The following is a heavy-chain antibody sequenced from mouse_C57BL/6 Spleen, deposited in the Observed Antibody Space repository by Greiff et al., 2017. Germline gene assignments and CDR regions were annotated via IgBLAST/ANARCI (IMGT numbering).Heavy chain of an antibody. V-gene: IGHV5-15*01. CDR3: ARHVRDSSGYRVHYFDY. CDR1: GFTFSDYG. J-gene: IGHJ2*01. Sequence: EVQLVESGGGLVQPGGSLKLSCAASGFTFSDYGMAWVRQAPRKGPEWVAFISNLAYSIYYADTVTGRFTISRENAKNTLYLEMSSLRSEDTAMYYCARHVRDSSGYRVHYFDYWGQGTTLTVSS. CDR2: ISNLAYSI. D-gene: IGHD3-2*02.